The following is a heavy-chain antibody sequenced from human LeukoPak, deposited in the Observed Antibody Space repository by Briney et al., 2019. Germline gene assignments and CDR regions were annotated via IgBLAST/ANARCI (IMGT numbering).Heavy chain of an antibody. V-gene: IGHV4-39*07. J-gene: IGHJ4*02. CDR1: GGSISSSPYY. CDR3: ARDVVRGVIYY. Sequence: SETLSLTCTVSGGSISSSPYYWGWIRQPPGKGLEWIGTIYYRGSTYSNPSLNSRVTISLDTSKNQFSLKLSSVTAADTAVYYCARDVVRGVIYYWGQGTLVTVSS. CDR2: IYYRGST. D-gene: IGHD3-10*01.